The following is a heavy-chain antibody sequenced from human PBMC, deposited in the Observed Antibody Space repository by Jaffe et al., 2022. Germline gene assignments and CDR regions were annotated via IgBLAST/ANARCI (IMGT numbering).Heavy chain of an antibody. CDR3: ARHFYCSSTSCYGNFDY. V-gene: IGHV4-39*01. Sequence: QLQLQESGPGLVKPSETLSLTCTVSGGSISSSSYYWGWIRQPPGKGLEWIGSIYYSGSTYYNPSLKSRVTISVDTSKNQFSLKLSSVTAADTAVYYCARHFYCSSTSCYGNFDYWGQGTLVTVSS. CDR1: GGSISSSSYY. CDR2: IYYSGST. J-gene: IGHJ4*02. D-gene: IGHD2-2*01.